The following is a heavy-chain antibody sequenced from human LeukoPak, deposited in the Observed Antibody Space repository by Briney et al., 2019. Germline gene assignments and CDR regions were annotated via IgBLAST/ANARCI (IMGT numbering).Heavy chain of an antibody. D-gene: IGHD1-26*01. CDR2: IYYSGST. CDR1: GGSISSSSYY. Sequence: SETLSLTCTVSGGSISSSSYYWGWIRQPPGKGLEWIGSIYYSGSTYYNPSLKSRVTISVDTSKNQFSLKLSSVTAADTDVYYCARSYSGSFRYYYYYYMDVWGKGTTVTVSS. J-gene: IGHJ6*03. CDR3: ARSYSGSFRYYYYYYMDV. V-gene: IGHV4-39*07.